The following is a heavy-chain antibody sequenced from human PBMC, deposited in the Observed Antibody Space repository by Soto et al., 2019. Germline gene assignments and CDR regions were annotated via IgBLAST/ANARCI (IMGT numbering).Heavy chain of an antibody. CDR2: ISYDGSDK. J-gene: IGHJ5*02. CDR1: GFTFTNYG. Sequence: QVQLVESGGGVVQPGRSLRLSCASSGFTFTNYGMHWVRQAPGKGLEWVAVISYDGSDKYYPDSVKGRFTISRDNSKNKLYLHMNSLRAEDTAVYYCAKDRGRIADNWFDPWGQGTLVTVSS. D-gene: IGHD6-13*01. V-gene: IGHV3-30*18. CDR3: AKDRGRIADNWFDP.